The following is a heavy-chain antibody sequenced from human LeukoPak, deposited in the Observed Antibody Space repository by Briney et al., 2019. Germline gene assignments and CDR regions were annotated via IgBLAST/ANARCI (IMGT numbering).Heavy chain of an antibody. V-gene: IGHV4-59*01. CDR3: ARAGGNYYDSSGYYKLYHDAFDI. D-gene: IGHD3-22*01. Sequence: SETLSLTCTVSGGSISSYYWSWIRQPPGKGLEWIGYIYYSGSTNYNPSLKSRVTISVDTSKNQFSLKLSSVTAADTAVYYCARAGGNYYDSSGYYKLYHDAFDIWGQGTMVTVSS. J-gene: IGHJ3*02. CDR2: IYYSGST. CDR1: GGSISSYY.